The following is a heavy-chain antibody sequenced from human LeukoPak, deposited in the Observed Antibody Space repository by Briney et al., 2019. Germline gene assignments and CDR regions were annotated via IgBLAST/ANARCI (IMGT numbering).Heavy chain of an antibody. CDR2: NYYSGST. V-gene: IGHV4-59*01. J-gene: IGHJ4*02. CDR3: AREGSYYRFDY. Sequence: SETLSLTCTVSGGSISSYYWSWIRQPPGEGLEWIGYNYYSGSTNYNPSLKSRVTISVDTSKNQFSLKLSSVTAADTAVYYCAREGSYYRFDYWGQGTLVTVSS. CDR1: GGSISSYY. D-gene: IGHD1-26*01.